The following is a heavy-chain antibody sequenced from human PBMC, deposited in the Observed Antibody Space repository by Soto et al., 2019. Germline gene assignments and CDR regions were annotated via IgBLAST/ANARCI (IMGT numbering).Heavy chain of an antibody. J-gene: IGHJ6*02. D-gene: IGHD3-9*01. CDR1: GYTFTSYD. Sequence: ASVKVSCKASGYTFTSYDINWVRQATGQGLEWMGWMNPNSGNTGYAQKFQGRVTMTRNTSISTAYMELSSLRSEDTAVYYCARDYYDILTGYYPPFYYYGMDVWGQGTTVTVSS. V-gene: IGHV1-8*01. CDR3: ARDYYDILTGYYPPFYYYGMDV. CDR2: MNPNSGNT.